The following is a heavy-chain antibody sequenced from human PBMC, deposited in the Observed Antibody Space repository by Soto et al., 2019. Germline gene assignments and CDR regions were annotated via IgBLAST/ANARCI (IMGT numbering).Heavy chain of an antibody. CDR3: ARDAPLLGGGVY. V-gene: IGHV1-3*01. J-gene: IGHJ4*02. CDR2: INAGNGNT. CDR1: GYTFTSYA. D-gene: IGHD3-16*01. Sequence: QVQLVQSGAEVKKPGASVKVSCKASGYTFTSYAMHWVRQAPGQRLEWMGWINAGNGNTKYSQKFQGRGTITRDTSASTAYMELSSLRSEDTAVYYCARDAPLLGGGVYWGQGTLVTVSS.